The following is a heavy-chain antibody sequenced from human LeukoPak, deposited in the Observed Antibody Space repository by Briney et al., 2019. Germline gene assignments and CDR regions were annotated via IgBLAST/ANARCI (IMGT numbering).Heavy chain of an antibody. D-gene: IGHD2-2*02. CDR1: GFTFSTYW. V-gene: IGHV3-7*01. CDR3: ARYTEYYLDY. CDR2: MKRDGSEV. Sequence: GGSLRLSCAASGFTFSTYWMTWVRQAPGKGLEWVANMKRDGSEVYYANSVKGHLTISRDNAKNSLYLQMNSLRAEDTAVYYCARYTEYYLDYWGQGTLVTVSS. J-gene: IGHJ4*02.